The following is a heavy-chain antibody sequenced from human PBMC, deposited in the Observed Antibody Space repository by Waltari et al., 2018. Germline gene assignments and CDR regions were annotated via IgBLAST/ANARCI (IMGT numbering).Heavy chain of an antibody. CDR3: ARDPYVITGTKRDYYFDY. D-gene: IGHD1-7*01. CDR1: GGSISSYY. Sequence: QVQLQESGPGLVKPSETLSLTCTVSGGSISSYYWSWIRQPAGKGLEWIGRIYTSGSTNYNPSLKSRVTMSVDTSKNQFSLKLSSVTAADTAVYYCARDPYVITGTKRDYYFDYWGQGTLVTVSS. CDR2: IYTSGST. V-gene: IGHV4-4*07. J-gene: IGHJ4*02.